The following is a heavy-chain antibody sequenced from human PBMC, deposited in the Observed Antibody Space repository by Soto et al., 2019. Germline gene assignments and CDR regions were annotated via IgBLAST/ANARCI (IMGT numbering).Heavy chain of an antibody. D-gene: IGHD3-3*01. CDR3: VRSVILSGGSYKGLIRLHYFDT. J-gene: IGHJ4*02. CDR2: IYYSGST. CDR1: GGSISSYY. V-gene: IGHV4-59*12. Sequence: PSETLSLTCTVSGGSISSYYWSWIRQPPGKGLEWIGYIYYSGSTNYNPSLKSRVTLSLDESKNEFSLNMDSVTAADTAIYYCVRSVILSGGSYKGLIRLHYFDTWGPGTLVTVSS.